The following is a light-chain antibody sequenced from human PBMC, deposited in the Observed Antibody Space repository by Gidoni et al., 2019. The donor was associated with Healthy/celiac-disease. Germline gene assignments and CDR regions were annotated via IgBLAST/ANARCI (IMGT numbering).Light chain of an antibody. CDR3: MQALQTPPWT. J-gene: IGKJ1*01. CDR1: QSLLHSNGYNY. V-gene: IGKV2-28*01. CDR2: LGS. Sequence: DIVMTQSPLSLPVPPGEPASNSCRSSQSLLHSNGYNYLDWYLQKPGQSPHLLIYLGSNRASGVPDTFSGSGSGTDFTLTISSVEAEDVVVYFCMQALQTPPWTFXXXTKVEIK.